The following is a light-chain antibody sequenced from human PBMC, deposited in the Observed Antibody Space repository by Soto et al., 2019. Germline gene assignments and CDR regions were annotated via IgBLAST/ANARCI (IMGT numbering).Light chain of an antibody. Sequence: QSVLTQPASVSGFPGQSIVIPCTGASSDVGAYNYVSWYQQHPGKAPKLIISEVSSRPSGVSSRFSGSESGNTASLTISGLQAEDEAEYYCSSYSSVSTYVFGTGTKVTVL. J-gene: IGLJ1*01. V-gene: IGLV2-14*01. CDR3: SSYSSVSTYV. CDR1: SSDVGAYNY. CDR2: EVS.